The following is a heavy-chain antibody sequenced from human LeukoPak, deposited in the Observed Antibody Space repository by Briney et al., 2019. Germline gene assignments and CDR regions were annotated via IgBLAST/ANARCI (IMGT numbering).Heavy chain of an antibody. CDR2: IIPIFGTA. CDR1: GGTFSSYA. J-gene: IGHJ4*02. V-gene: IGHV1-69*05. CDR3: ARDQASYGSGTRLDY. D-gene: IGHD3-10*01. Sequence: ASMKVSCKASGGTFSSYAISWVRQAPGQGLEWMGGIIPIFGTANYAQKFQGRVTITTDESTSTAYMELSSLRSEDTAVYYCARDQASYGSGTRLDYWGQGTLVTVSS.